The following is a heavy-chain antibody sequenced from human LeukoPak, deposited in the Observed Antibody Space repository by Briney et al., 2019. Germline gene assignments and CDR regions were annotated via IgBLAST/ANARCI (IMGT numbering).Heavy chain of an antibody. D-gene: IGHD6-19*01. CDR3: ARDFAPSIAVAGTSGVFDY. V-gene: IGHV3-66*01. CDR1: GFTVSSNY. J-gene: IGHJ4*02. CDR2: IYGGGST. Sequence: PGGSLRLSCAASGFTVSSNYMTWVRQAPGKGLEWVSVIYGGGSTYYADSVKGRFTISRDNSKNTLYLQMNSLRAEDTAVYYCARDFAPSIAVAGTSGVFDYWGQGTLVTVSS.